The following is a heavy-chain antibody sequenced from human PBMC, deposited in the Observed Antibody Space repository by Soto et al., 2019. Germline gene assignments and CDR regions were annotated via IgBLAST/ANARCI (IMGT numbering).Heavy chain of an antibody. D-gene: IGHD6-6*01. Sequence: ASLKVSCNASGYTFTGYYMHWVRQAPGQGLEWMGWINPNSGGTKYEQKFQGSVNMTRDTSISTAYMELSRLRSDDTAVYYCATTPTHSSSSTXWGQVTLVTVSX. CDR2: INPNSGGT. CDR3: ATTPTHSSSSTX. CDR1: GYTFTGYY. J-gene: IGHJ4*02. V-gene: IGHV1-2*02.